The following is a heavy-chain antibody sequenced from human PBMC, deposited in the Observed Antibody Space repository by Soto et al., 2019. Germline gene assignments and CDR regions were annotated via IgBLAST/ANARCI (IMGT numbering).Heavy chain of an antibody. CDR1: GGTFSSYA. J-gene: IGHJ6*02. CDR3: ASGYYYDSSGYYSSLYYGMDV. Sequence: GASVKVSCKASGGTFSSYAISWVRQAPGQGLEWMGGIIPIFGTANYAQKFQGRVTITADESTSTAYMELSSLRSEDTAVYYCASGYYYDSSGYYSSLYYGMDVWGQGTTVTVSS. D-gene: IGHD3-22*01. CDR2: IIPIFGTA. V-gene: IGHV1-69*13.